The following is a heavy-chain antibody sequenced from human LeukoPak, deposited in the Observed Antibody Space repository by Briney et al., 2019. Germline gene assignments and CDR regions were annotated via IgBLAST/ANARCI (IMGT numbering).Heavy chain of an antibody. CDR2: ICYSGSR. J-gene: IGHJ5*02. Sequence: PSETVSLTCTVSGGSISSYYWSWIRQPPGKGREWIGYICYSGSRNYNPSLKSRVTISVDTSKNQFSLKLSSVTACVTVAYYCAGVLNISGWRSLNWFDAWLQGTVVTVSP. D-gene: IGHD6-19*01. V-gene: IGHV4-59*01. CDR1: GGSISSYY. CDR3: AGVLNISGWRSLNWFDA.